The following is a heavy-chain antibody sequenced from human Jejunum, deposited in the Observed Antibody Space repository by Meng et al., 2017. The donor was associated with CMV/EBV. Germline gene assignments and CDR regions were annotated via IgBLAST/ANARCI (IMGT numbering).Heavy chain of an antibody. V-gene: IGHV3-74*01. CDR2: LTPDGGMT. D-gene: IGHD5-12*01. CDR3: ARDLRGKDDY. Sequence: SCTTSGFTFSAYWMHWVRQTPGKGLVWVSRLTPDGGMTDYADSVKGRFTISRDNAKSTLYLQMNSLRAEDTGVYYCARDLRGKDDYWGQGTLVTVSS. J-gene: IGHJ4*02. CDR1: GFTFSAYW.